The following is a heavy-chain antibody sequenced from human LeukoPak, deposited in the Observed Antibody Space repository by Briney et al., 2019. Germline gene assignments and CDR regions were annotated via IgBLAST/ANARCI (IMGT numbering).Heavy chain of an antibody. J-gene: IGHJ2*01. CDR3: ARQGRRPRYFDL. V-gene: IGHV4-34*01. CDR1: GGSFNGYY. Sequence: PSETLSLTCAVYGGSFNGYYWSWIRQPPGKGLEWIGEINHSGSTNYNPSLKSRVTISVDTSKNQFSLKLSSVTAADTAVYYCARQGRRPRYFDLWGRGTLVTVSS. CDR2: INHSGST.